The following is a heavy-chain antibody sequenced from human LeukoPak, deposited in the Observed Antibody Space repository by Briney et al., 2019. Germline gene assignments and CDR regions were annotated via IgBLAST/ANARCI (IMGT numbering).Heavy chain of an antibody. Sequence: KPSETLSLTCAVYGGSFSGYYWSWIRQPPGKGLEWIGEINHSKSTNYNPSLKSRVTISVDTSKNQFSLKLSSVTAADTAVYYCARLVIAAAGLDYWGQGTLVTVSS. CDR2: INHSKST. CDR3: ARLVIAAAGLDY. J-gene: IGHJ4*02. D-gene: IGHD6-13*01. CDR1: GGSFSGYY. V-gene: IGHV4-34*01.